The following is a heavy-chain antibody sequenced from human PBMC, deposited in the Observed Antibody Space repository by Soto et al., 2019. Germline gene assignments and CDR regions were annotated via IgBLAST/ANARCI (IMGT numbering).Heavy chain of an antibody. CDR2: IRSKAYGGTT. V-gene: IGHV3-49*03. CDR3: TRDQYQLLSSAPIYYFDY. CDR1: GFTFGDYA. J-gene: IGHJ4*02. D-gene: IGHD2-2*01. Sequence: GGSLRLSCTASGFTFGDYAMSWFRQAPGKGLEWVGFIRSKAYGGTTEYAASVKGRFTISRDDSKSIAYLQMNSLKTEDTAVFYCTRDQYQLLSSAPIYYFDYWGQGTLVTVSS.